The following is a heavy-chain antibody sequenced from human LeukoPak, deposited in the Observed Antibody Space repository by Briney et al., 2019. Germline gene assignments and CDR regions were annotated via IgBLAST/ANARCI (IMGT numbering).Heavy chain of an antibody. Sequence: ASVKVSCKASGYTFTSYGISWVRQAPGQGLEWMGWISAYNGNTNYAQKLQGRVTMTTDTSTSTAYMELRSLRSDDTAVYYCARSFGGPYYYGMDVWGQGTTVTVSS. CDR2: ISAYNGNT. D-gene: IGHD2-15*01. J-gene: IGHJ6*02. CDR1: GYTFTSYG. CDR3: ARSFGGPYYYGMDV. V-gene: IGHV1-18*04.